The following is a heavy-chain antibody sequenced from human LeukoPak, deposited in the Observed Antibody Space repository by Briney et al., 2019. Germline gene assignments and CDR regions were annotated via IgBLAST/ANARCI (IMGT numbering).Heavy chain of an antibody. CDR1: GIPFSDYY. D-gene: IGHD3-10*01. CDR3: ARYGLGSNFDY. Sequence: PGGSLRLSCAASGIPFSDYYMSWIRQAPGKGLEWVSYISSRGSTIYYADSVKGRFTISRDNAKNSLYLQMNSLRAEDTAMYYCARYGLGSNFDYWGQGTLVTVSS. J-gene: IGHJ4*02. CDR2: ISSRGSTI. V-gene: IGHV3-11*01.